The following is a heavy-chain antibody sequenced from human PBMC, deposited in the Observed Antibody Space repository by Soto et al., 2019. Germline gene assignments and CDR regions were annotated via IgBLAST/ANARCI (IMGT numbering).Heavy chain of an antibody. V-gene: IGHV3-23*01. CDR3: AKQSRSSSWPLGY. Sequence: PGGSLRLSCAASGFTFSSYAMSWVRQAPGKGLEWVSAISGSGGSTYYADSVKGRFTTSRDNSKNTLYLQMNSLRAEDTAVYYCAKQSRSSSWPLGYWGQGTLVTVSS. CDR1: GFTFSSYA. D-gene: IGHD6-13*01. CDR2: ISGSGGST. J-gene: IGHJ4*02.